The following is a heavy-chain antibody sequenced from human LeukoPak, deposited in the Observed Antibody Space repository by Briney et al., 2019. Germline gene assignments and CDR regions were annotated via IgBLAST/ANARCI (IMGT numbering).Heavy chain of an antibody. V-gene: IGHV1-3*01. J-gene: IGHJ4*02. CDR1: GHTFTSYA. CDR3: ASGSAHPSVYGDEGY. CDR2: INAGNGNT. Sequence: ASVKVSCKASGHTFTSYAMHWVRQAPGQRLEWMGWINAGNGNTKYSQKFQGRVTITRDTSASTAYMELSSLRSEDTAVYYCASGSAHPSVYGDEGYWGQGTLVTVSS. D-gene: IGHD4-17*01.